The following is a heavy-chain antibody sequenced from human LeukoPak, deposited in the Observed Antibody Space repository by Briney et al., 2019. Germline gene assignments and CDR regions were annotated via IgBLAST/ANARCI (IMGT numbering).Heavy chain of an antibody. CDR1: GGSISSYY. D-gene: IGHD4/OR15-4a*01. CDR3: ARGGAGPDY. CDR2: IYYSGST. V-gene: IGHV4-59*01. Sequence: SETLSLTCTVSGGSISSYYWSWIRQPPGKGLEWIGYIYYSGSTNYNPSLKSRVTTSVDTSKNQFSLKLTSVTAADTAVYYCARGGAGPDYWGQGTLVTVSS. J-gene: IGHJ4*02.